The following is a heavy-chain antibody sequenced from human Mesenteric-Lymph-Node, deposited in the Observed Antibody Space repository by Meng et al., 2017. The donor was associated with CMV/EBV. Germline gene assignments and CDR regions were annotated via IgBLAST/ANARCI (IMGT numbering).Heavy chain of an antibody. V-gene: IGHV4-61*01. CDR3: ATGPSGYKKGYYDS. Sequence: SETLSLTCTVSGDSVNTNNYAWAWIRQPPGKGLEWIANVDYSGRRNYNPSLKSRVTISLDTSKNQFSLILTSVTAADTAVYYCATGPSGYKKGYYDSWGQGTLVTSPQ. D-gene: IGHD5-24*01. CDR1: GDSVNTNNYA. CDR2: VDYSGRR. J-gene: IGHJ4*02.